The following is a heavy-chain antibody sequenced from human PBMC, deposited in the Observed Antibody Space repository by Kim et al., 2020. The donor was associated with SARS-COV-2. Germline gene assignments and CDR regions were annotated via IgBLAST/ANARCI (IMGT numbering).Heavy chain of an antibody. D-gene: IGHD2-2*02. V-gene: IGHV1-69*02. J-gene: IGHJ4*02. CDR3: ASFCSSTSCYNYFDY. Sequence: QKFQGRVTITADKSTSTAYMELSSLRSEDTAVYYCASFCSSTSCYNYFDYWGQGTLVTVSS.